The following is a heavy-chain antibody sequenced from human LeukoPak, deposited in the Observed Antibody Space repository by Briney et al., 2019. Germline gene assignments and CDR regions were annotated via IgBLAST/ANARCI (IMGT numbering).Heavy chain of an antibody. D-gene: IGHD1-26*01. V-gene: IGHV4-4*09. CDR1: GGSISSYY. Sequence: SETLSLTCTVSGGSISSYYWSWIRQPPGKGLEWIGYICTSGSTNYNPSLKSRVTISVDTSKNQLSLRLSSVTAADTAVYYCARRLGYYMDVWGKGTTVTVSS. J-gene: IGHJ6*03. CDR2: ICTSGST. CDR3: ARRLGYYMDV.